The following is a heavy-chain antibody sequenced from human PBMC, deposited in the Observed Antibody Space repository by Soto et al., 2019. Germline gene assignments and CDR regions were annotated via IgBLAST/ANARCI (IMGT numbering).Heavy chain of an antibody. CDR2: IYNSGST. D-gene: IGHD3-3*01. CDR1: GASISSYY. J-gene: IGHJ4*02. V-gene: IGHV4-59*01. CDR3: VALWSGYYEF. Sequence: SETLSLTCTVSGASISSYYWSWIRQSPGKGLEWIGYIYNSGSTNYNPSLKSGVTISVDTSKNQFSLNLRSVTAADTAVYYCVALWSGYYEFWGQGILVTVSS.